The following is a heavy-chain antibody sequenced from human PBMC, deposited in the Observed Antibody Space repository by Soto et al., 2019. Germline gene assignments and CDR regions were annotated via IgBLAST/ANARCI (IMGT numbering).Heavy chain of an antibody. V-gene: IGHV1-3*01. CDR1: GYNFSAYA. J-gene: IGHJ4*02. CDR3: ALGALNY. Sequence: QVQLVQSGAEVKKSGASVKISCKASGYNFSAYAIHWVRQAPGQRLEWMGWINVGDANLRYSQKFQGRLTISRDTSSSTAYMEMSSLTSEDTALYYYALGALNYWCQGTLVTVSS. D-gene: IGHD3-16*01. CDR2: INVGDANL.